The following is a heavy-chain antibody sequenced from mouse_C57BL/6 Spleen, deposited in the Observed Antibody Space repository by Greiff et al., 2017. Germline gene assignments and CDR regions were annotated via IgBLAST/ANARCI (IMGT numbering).Heavy chain of an antibody. D-gene: IGHD1-1*01. J-gene: IGHJ1*03. V-gene: IGHV2-9-1*01. CDR3: ARNYYGSSYGWYFEV. CDR2: IWTGGGT. CDR1: GFSLTSYA. Sequence: VQLQESGPGLVAPSQSLSITCTVSGFSLTSYAISWVRQPPGKGLEWLGVIWTGGGTNYNSAHKSRLSISKDNSKSQVFLKMNSLQTDDSARYYCARNYYGSSYGWYFEVWGTGTTVTVSS.